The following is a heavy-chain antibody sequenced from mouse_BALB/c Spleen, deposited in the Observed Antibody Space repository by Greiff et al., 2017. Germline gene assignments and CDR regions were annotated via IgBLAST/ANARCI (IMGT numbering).Heavy chain of an antibody. CDR2: ISSGGSYT. CDR3: AREYGNYSWFAY. J-gene: IGHJ3*01. CDR1: GFTFSSYA. V-gene: IGHV5-9-4*01. D-gene: IGHD2-10*02. Sequence: EVKVVESGGGLVKPGGSLKLSCAASGFTFSSYAMSWVRQSPEKRLEWVAEISSGGSYTYYPDTVTGRFTISRDNAKNTLYLEMSSLRSEDTAMYYCAREYGNYSWFAYWGQGTLVTVSA.